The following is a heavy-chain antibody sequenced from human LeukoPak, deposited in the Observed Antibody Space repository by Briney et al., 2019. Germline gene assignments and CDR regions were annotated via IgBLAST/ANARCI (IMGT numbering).Heavy chain of an antibody. Sequence: SVKVSCKASGGTFSSYAINWVRQAPGQGLEWMGGIIPIFGTANYAQKFQGRVTITADESTSTAYMELSSLRSEDTAVYYCAREGGDSSGYQLDFDYWGQGTLVTVSS. J-gene: IGHJ4*02. CDR3: AREGGDSSGYQLDFDY. D-gene: IGHD3-22*01. V-gene: IGHV1-69*13. CDR1: GGTFSSYA. CDR2: IIPIFGTA.